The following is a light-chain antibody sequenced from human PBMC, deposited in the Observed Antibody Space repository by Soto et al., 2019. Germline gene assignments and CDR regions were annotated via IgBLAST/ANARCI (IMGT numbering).Light chain of an antibody. Sequence: DIQMTQSPSFMSASVGDRVTVTCRASQGINRWLAWYQQKPGKAPKLLIYTTSTLASGLPSRFSGSGSGTDFTLTISSRQPEDFPTYYCQQANTCPITFGQGTRLEIK. CDR3: QQANTCPIT. CDR2: TTS. V-gene: IGKV1-12*01. J-gene: IGKJ5*01. CDR1: QGINRW.